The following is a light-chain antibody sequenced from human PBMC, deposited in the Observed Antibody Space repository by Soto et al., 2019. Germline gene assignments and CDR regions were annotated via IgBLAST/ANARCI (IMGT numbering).Light chain of an antibody. CDR3: QQYVAPPFP. V-gene: IGKV3-20*01. Sequence: EIVLTQSPGTLSLSPGEGATLSCKASESVISDYLAWYQRKPGQAPRLLIYGASNRPTGISDRVSGSGSGTHFTLTIPSLEHADFAVYYCQQYVAPPFPFGQGTKLEIK. CDR2: GAS. J-gene: IGKJ2*01. CDR1: ESVISDY.